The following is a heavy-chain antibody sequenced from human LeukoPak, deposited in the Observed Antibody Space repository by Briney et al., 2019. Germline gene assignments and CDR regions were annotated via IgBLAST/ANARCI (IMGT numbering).Heavy chain of an antibody. J-gene: IGHJ4*02. Sequence: QPSETLSLTCAVSGYSISSGYYWGWIRQPPGKGLEWIGSLYHSGSTYYNPSLKSRVTISVDTSKNQFSLKLSSVTAADTAVYYCARLYDSSGYYYFYYLDYWGQGTLVTVSS. V-gene: IGHV4-38-2*01. CDR1: GYSISSGYY. D-gene: IGHD3-22*01. CDR2: LYHSGST. CDR3: ARLYDSSGYYYFYYLDY.